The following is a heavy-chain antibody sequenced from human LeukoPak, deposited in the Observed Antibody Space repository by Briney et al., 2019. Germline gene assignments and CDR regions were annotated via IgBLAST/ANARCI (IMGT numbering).Heavy chain of an antibody. D-gene: IGHD1-26*01. Sequence: EGSLRLSCVASAFTFRTYSMHWVRQAPGKGLEWVSSISGSTSYIYYADSVRGRFTISRDNAKNSLYLQMNSLRPEDTAVYYCAREYSGSYLWAQGTLVTVSS. J-gene: IGHJ4*02. CDR1: AFTFRTYS. CDR2: ISGSTSYI. CDR3: AREYSGSYL. V-gene: IGHV3-21*01.